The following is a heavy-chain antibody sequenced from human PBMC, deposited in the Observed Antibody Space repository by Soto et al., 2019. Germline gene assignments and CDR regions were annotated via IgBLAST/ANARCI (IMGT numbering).Heavy chain of an antibody. D-gene: IGHD6-6*01. V-gene: IGHV3-23*01. Sequence: GGSLRLSCAASGFTFSAYAMSWVRQAPGKGLEWVSSISGNGGTTYGADSVKGRLTISRDNSQNTLYLQMNSLRAEDTAVYYCGVISSSSGSSYNMDVWGQGTPVTVSS. CDR1: GFTFSAYA. CDR3: GVISSSSGSSYNMDV. CDR2: ISGNGGTT. J-gene: IGHJ6*02.